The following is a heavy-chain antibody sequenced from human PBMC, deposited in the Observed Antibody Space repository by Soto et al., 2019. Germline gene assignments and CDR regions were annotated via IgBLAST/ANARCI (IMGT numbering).Heavy chain of an antibody. D-gene: IGHD3-10*01. V-gene: IGHV4-59*07. J-gene: IGHJ6*02. CDR1: GVPITNFY. CDR2: IYYGGST. CDR3: ARGQLLHYQNGLDV. Sequence: QVQLQESGPALVRPSDSLSLMCSVSGVPITNFYWSWIRQASGKGLEYIGYIYYGGSTHYNPALKSRVTISVDTANNELSLKLRSVTAADTAAYYCARGQLLHYQNGLDVWGQGTTVIV.